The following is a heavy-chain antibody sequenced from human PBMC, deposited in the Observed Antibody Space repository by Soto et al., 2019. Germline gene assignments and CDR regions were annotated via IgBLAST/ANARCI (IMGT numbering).Heavy chain of an antibody. V-gene: IGHV4-59*01. CDR3: ARALVVPAAMLAQKYYYYMDV. D-gene: IGHD2-2*01. Sequence: PSETLSLTCTVSGGSISSYYWSWIRQPPGKGLEWIGYIYYSGSTNYNPSLKSRVTISVDTSKNQFSLKLSSVTAADTAVYYCARALVVPAAMLAQKYYYYMDVWGKGTTVTVS. J-gene: IGHJ6*03. CDR1: GGSISSYY. CDR2: IYYSGST.